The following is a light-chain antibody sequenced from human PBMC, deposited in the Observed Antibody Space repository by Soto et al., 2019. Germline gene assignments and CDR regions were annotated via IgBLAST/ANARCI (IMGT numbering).Light chain of an antibody. CDR2: KAS. J-gene: IGKJ1*01. CDR1: QSISSW. CDR3: QQYSTYPT. Sequence: DIQMTQSPPTLSASVGDRVTITCRASQSISSWLAWYQQRPGKAPKLLIYKASSLQSGVPSRFSGSESGTEFTLTISSLQPEDFATYYCQQYSTYPTFGQGTKV. V-gene: IGKV1-5*03.